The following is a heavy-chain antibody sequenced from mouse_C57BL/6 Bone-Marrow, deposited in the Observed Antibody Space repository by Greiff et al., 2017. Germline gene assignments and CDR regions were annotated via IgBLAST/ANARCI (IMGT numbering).Heavy chain of an antibody. V-gene: IGHV1-81*01. CDR2: IYPRSGNT. D-gene: IGHD1-1*01. J-gene: IGHJ2*01. CDR1: GYTFTSYG. CDR3: AAPGYGRDFDY. Sequence: VKLQESGAELARPGASVKLSCKASGYTFTSYGISWVKQRTGQGLEWIGDIYPRSGNTYYNEKFKGKATLTADKSSSTAYMELRSLTSADSAVYFCAAPGYGRDFDYWGQGTTLTVSS.